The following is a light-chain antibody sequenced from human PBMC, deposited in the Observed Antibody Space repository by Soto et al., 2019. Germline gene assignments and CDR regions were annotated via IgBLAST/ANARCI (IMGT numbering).Light chain of an antibody. CDR2: FAS. J-gene: IGKJ1*01. CDR1: LGIGDR. CDR3: RQTFSFPRT. V-gene: IGKV1-12*01. Sequence: DIQMTQSPSSVSASVGDRVTTTCRASLGIGDRLAWYQQRPGKVPQLVVYFASTLPSGVPSRFSASGSGAKFILTTTPLQAEDFATYYCRQTFSFPRTFARGTTEDIK.